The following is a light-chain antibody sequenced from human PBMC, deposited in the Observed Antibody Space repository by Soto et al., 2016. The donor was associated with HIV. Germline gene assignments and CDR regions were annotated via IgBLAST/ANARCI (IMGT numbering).Light chain of an antibody. CDR2: KAS. Sequence: DIPMTQSPSTLSASVGDRVTITCRASQIMTKWMAWYQQKPGKAPKLLIYKASDLETGVPSRFSGSDSGTEFTLTISSLQPEDFGTYYCQQYESYPLTFGGGTKVE. CDR1: QIMTKW. V-gene: IGKV1-5*03. J-gene: IGKJ4*01. CDR3: QQYESYPLT.